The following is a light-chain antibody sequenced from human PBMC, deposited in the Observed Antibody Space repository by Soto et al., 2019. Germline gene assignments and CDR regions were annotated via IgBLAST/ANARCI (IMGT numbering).Light chain of an antibody. V-gene: IGKV3-11*01. CDR2: DAS. Sequence: EIVLTQSPATLSLSPGERATLSCRASQSVSSYLAWYQQKPGQAPRLLIYDASNRATGIPARFSGSGSGTDFTLTISSLEPEDFAVYYCQQRSNWRGYGFGQGTKLEIK. J-gene: IGKJ2*03. CDR3: QQRSNWRGYG. CDR1: QSVSSY.